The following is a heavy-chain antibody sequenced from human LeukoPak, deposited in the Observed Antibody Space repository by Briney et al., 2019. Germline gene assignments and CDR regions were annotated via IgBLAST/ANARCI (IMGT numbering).Heavy chain of an antibody. CDR2: IYSGGST. Sequence: GGSPRLSCAASGFTVSSNYMSWVRQAPGKGLEWVSVIYSGGSTYYADSVKSRFTISRDNSKNTLYLQMNSLRAEDTAVYYCARDCSSTSCPAADAFDIWGQGTMVTVSS. V-gene: IGHV3-66*01. CDR3: ARDCSSTSCPAADAFDI. CDR1: GFTVSSNY. J-gene: IGHJ3*02. D-gene: IGHD2-2*01.